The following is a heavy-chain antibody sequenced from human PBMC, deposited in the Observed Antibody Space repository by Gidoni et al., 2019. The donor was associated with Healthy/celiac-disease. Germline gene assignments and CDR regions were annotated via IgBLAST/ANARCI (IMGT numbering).Heavy chain of an antibody. CDR3: ARVIDDSSGYYYDY. Sequence: EVQLVESGGGLVKPGGSLRLSCAASGFTFSSYSMNWVRQAPGKGLEWVSSISSSSSYIYYADSVKGRFTISRDNAKNSLYLQMNSLRAEDTAVYYCARVIDDSSGYYYDYWGQGTLVTVSS. V-gene: IGHV3-21*01. CDR2: ISSSSSYI. J-gene: IGHJ4*02. D-gene: IGHD3-22*01. CDR1: GFTFSSYS.